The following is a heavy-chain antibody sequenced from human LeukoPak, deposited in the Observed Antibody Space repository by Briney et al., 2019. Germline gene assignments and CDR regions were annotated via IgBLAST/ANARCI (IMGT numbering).Heavy chain of an antibody. J-gene: IGHJ4*02. D-gene: IGHD6-19*01. CDR1: GFTVSSNY. CDR3: ARVGEYSSGWYGGVDY. V-gene: IGHV3-53*01. CDR2: IYSGGST. Sequence: PGGSLRLSCAASGFTVSSNYMSWVRQAPGKGLEWVSVIYSGGSTYYADSVKGRFTISRDNSKNTLYLQMNSLRAEDTAVYYCARVGEYSSGWYGGVDYWGQGTLVTVSS.